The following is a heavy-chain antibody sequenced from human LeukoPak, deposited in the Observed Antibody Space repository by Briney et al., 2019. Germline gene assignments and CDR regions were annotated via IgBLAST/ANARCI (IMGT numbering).Heavy chain of an antibody. CDR3: ARHGRVSYYYYYMDV. V-gene: IGHV5-51*01. CDR1: GYSFTSYW. Sequence: GESLKISCKGSGYSFTSYWIGWVRQMPGKGLEWMGIIYPGDSDTRYSPSFQGQVTISADKSISTAYLQWSSLKASDTAMYYCARHGRVSYYYYYMDVWGKGTTVTVSS. D-gene: IGHD2-15*01. J-gene: IGHJ6*03. CDR2: IYPGDSDT.